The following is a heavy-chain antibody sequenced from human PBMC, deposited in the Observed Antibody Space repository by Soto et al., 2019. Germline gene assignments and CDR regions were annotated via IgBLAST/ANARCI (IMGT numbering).Heavy chain of an antibody. J-gene: IGHJ4*02. CDR3: AKVSGDQLLSTFDY. CDR2: ISGSGGST. CDR1: GFTFSRYV. D-gene: IGHD2-2*01. Sequence: PGGSLRLSCAGSGFTFSRYVMSRVRQAPGKGLEWVSAISGSGGSTYFADSVKGRFTISRDNSKNTLYLQMNRLRAEDTAVYYCAKVSGDQLLSTFDYWGQGTLVTVSS. V-gene: IGHV3-23*01.